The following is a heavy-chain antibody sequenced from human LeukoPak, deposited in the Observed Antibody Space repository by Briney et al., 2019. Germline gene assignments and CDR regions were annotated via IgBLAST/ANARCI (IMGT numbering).Heavy chain of an antibody. CDR3: ARGLGYYYDSSGADRLDY. Sequence: SETLSLTCAVYGGSFSGYYWSWIRQPPGKGLEWIGEINHSGSPNYNPSLKSRVTISVDTSKNQFSLKLSSVTAAYTAVYYCARGLGYYYDSSGADRLDYWSEGTLVTVSS. CDR2: INHSGSP. V-gene: IGHV4-34*01. D-gene: IGHD3-22*01. J-gene: IGHJ4*02. CDR1: GGSFSGYY.